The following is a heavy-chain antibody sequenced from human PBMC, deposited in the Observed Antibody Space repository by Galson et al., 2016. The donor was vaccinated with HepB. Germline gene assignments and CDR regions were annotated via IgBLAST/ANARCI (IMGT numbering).Heavy chain of an antibody. D-gene: IGHD3-10*01. V-gene: IGHV3-15*07. CDR3: ATEYLAKDGMDV. Sequence: SLRLSCAASGFTFSNAWMNWVRQTPGKGLEWVGRIKTKASGETIDHTAPVKGRFTISRDDSKNTLYLQMNSLKTEDTALYYCATEYLAKDGMDVWGQGTTVTVSS. J-gene: IGHJ6*02. CDR1: GFTFSNAW. CDR2: IKTKASGETI.